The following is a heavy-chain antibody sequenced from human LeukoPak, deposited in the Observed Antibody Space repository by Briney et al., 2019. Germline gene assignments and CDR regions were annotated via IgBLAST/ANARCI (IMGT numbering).Heavy chain of an antibody. Sequence: SETLSLTCTVSGYSISSGYLWGWIRQPPGKGLEWIGSIDGSGTSYYNPSLKSRVTISVDKSKNQFSLKLSSVTAADTAVYYCARTGDWSYFDYWGQGTLVTVSS. CDR1: GYSISSGYL. V-gene: IGHV4-38-2*02. CDR3: ARTGDWSYFDY. J-gene: IGHJ4*02. D-gene: IGHD2-21*02. CDR2: IDGSGTS.